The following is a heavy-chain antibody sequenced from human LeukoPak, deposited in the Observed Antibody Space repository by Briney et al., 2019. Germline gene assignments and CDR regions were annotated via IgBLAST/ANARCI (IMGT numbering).Heavy chain of an antibody. CDR3: TRDSTVTMAIYY. Sequence: AGGSLRLSCAASGFTVSSNCMSWVRQAPGKGLEWVGFIRSKAYGGTTEYAASVKGRFTISRDDSKSIAYLQMNSLKTEDTAVYYCTRDSTVTMAIYYWGQGTLVTVSS. CDR1: GFTVSSNC. J-gene: IGHJ4*02. CDR2: IRSKAYGGTT. V-gene: IGHV3-49*04. D-gene: IGHD4-17*01.